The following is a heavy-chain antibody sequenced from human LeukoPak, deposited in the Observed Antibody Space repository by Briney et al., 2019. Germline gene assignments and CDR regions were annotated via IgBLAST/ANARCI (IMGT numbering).Heavy chain of an antibody. CDR2: IYYSGST. Sequence: PSETLSLTCTVSGGSISSGGYYWSWIRQHPGTGLEWIGYIYYSGSTYYNPSLKSRVTISVDTSKNQFSLKLSSVTAADTAVYYCARTAVTTSAFDIWGQGTMVTVSS. J-gene: IGHJ3*02. D-gene: IGHD4-17*01. CDR3: ARTAVTTSAFDI. V-gene: IGHV4-31*03. CDR1: GGSISSGGYY.